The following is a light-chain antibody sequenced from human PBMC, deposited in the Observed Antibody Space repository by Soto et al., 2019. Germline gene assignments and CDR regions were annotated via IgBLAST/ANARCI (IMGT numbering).Light chain of an antibody. CDR1: QSLIHSDGNTY. Sequence: DVVMTQSPLFLPVTLGQPASISCRSSQSLIHSDGNTYLSWFQQRPGQSPRRLIYEVSDRDSGGPDRFTGSGSGTDVTLKISRVEAEDVGVYYCLQGTHWPWTFGQGTEVEIK. CDR3: LQGTHWPWT. V-gene: IGKV2-30*02. CDR2: EVS. J-gene: IGKJ1*01.